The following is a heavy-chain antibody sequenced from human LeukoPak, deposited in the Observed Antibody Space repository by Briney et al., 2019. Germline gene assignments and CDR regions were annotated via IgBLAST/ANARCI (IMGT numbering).Heavy chain of an antibody. D-gene: IGHD3-10*01. J-gene: IGHJ3*02. V-gene: IGHV3-23*01. CDR2: ISVSGGST. CDR1: GFTFSSYW. Sequence: PGGSLRLSCAASGFTFSSYWMSWVRQAPGKGLEWVSAISVSGGSTYYADSVKGRFTISRDNSKNTLYLQMNSLRSEDTAVYYCARVEGTLFAFDIWGQGTMVTVSS. CDR3: ARVEGTLFAFDI.